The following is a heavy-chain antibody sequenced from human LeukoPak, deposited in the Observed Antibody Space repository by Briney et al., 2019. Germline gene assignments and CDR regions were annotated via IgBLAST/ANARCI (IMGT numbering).Heavy chain of an antibody. D-gene: IGHD3-9*01. J-gene: IGHJ5*02. CDR1: GGSISSGSYY. CDR3: ARYSYDILTGYPKGWFDP. CDR2: IYYSGST. Sequence: SETLSLTCTVSGGSISSGSYYWSWIRQPAGKGLEWIGYIYYSGSTNYNPSLKGRVTISVDTSKNQFSLKLSSVTAADTAVYYCARYSYDILTGYPKGWFDPWGQGTLVTVSS. V-gene: IGHV4-61*10.